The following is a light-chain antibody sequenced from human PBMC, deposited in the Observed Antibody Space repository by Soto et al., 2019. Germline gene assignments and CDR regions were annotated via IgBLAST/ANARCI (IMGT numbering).Light chain of an antibody. CDR3: QQYGSSLIT. CDR1: QSVSSSY. Sequence: EIVLTQSPGTLSLSPGERATLSCRVSQSVSSSYLAWYQQKPGQAPRLLIYGASSRATGIPDRFSGSGSGTDFTLTISRLEPADFAVYYCQQYGSSLITFGQGTRLEI. CDR2: GAS. J-gene: IGKJ5*01. V-gene: IGKV3-20*01.